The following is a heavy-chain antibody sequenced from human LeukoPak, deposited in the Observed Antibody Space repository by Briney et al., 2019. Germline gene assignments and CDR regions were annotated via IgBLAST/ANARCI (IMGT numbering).Heavy chain of an antibody. V-gene: IGHV1-2*02. J-gene: IGHJ4*02. CDR1: GYTFTGYY. Sequence: ASVKVSCKASGYTFTGYYMHWVRQAPGQGLEWMGWINPNSGGTNYAQKFQGRVTMTRDTSISTAYMELSRLRSDDTAVYYCARVAGITIFGVAYFDYWGQGTLVTVSS. CDR2: INPNSGGT. CDR3: ARVAGITIFGVAYFDY. D-gene: IGHD3-3*01.